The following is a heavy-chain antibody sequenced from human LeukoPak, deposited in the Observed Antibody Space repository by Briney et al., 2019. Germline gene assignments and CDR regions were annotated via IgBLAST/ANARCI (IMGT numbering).Heavy chain of an antibody. D-gene: IGHD3-22*01. V-gene: IGHV3-15*01. CDR2: IKAKTDGGKT. Sequence: GGSLRLSCAASGFTFTNAGMSWARQAPGKGLEWVGRIKAKTDGGKTDYAAPVKGRFNISRDDSKNTLYLQMTSLKTEDTAMYYCTTVYTSGYYPDIEYWGQGTLVTVSS. CDR3: TTVYTSGYYPDIEY. J-gene: IGHJ4*02. CDR1: GFTFTNAG.